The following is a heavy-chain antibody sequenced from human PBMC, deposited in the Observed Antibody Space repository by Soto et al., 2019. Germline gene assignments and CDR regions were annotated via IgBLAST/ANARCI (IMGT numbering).Heavy chain of an antibody. CDR1: GGSISSGGYY. V-gene: IGHV4-31*03. CDR2: IYYSGST. J-gene: IGHJ5*02. CDR3: ARSSPVVTAP. D-gene: IGHD2-21*02. Sequence: QVQLQESGPGLVKPSQTLSLTCTVSGGSISSGGYYWSWIRQHPGKGLEWIGYIYYSGSTYYNPSLXSXXXIXIDTSKNQFSLKLSSVTAADTVVYYCARSSPVVTAPWGQGTLVTVSS.